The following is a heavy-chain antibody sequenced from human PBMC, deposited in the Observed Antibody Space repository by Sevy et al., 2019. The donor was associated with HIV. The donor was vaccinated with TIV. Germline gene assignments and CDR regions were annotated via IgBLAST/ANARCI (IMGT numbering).Heavy chain of an antibody. J-gene: IGHJ5*02. CDR3: ATTARVRWEVVRFDP. CDR2: ISSSSSYI. CDR1: GFTFSSYS. V-gene: IGHV3-21*01. Sequence: GGSLRLSCAASGFTFSSYSMNWVRQAPGKGLEWVSSISSSSSYIYYADSVKGRFTISRDNAKNSLYLQMNSLRAEDTAVYYCATTARVRWEVVRFDPWGQGTLVTVSS. D-gene: IGHD5-18*01.